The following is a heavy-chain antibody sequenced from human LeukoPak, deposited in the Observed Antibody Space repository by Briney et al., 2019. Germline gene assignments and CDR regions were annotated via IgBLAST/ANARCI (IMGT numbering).Heavy chain of an antibody. CDR1: GFTFSSYA. Sequence: PGGSLRLSCAASGFTFSSYAMSWVRQAPGKGLEWVSAISGSGGSTYYADSMKGRFTISRDNSKNTLYLQMNSLRAEDTAVYYCAKDGKLPEHLYYYQRFDYWGQGTLVTVSS. J-gene: IGHJ4*02. CDR2: ISGSGGST. V-gene: IGHV3-23*01. CDR3: AKDGKLPEHLYYYQRFDY. D-gene: IGHD3-10*01.